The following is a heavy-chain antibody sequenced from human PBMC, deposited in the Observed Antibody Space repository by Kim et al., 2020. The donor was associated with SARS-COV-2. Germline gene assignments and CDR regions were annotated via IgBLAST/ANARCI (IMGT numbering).Heavy chain of an antibody. V-gene: IGHV1-3*01. J-gene: IGHJ4*02. CDR3: AREREDILTGYYYFDY. Sequence: KFKGRGPITRETSASTAYMELSSLRSEDTAVYYCAREREDILTGYYYFDYWGQGTLVTVSS. D-gene: IGHD3-9*01.